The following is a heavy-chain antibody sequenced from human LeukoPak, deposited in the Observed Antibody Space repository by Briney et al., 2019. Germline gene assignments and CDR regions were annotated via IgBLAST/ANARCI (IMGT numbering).Heavy chain of an antibody. Sequence: SVKVSCKASGGTFSSYAISWVRQAPGQGLEWMGGIIPIFGTANYAQKFQGRVTITADKSTSTAYMELSSLRSEDTAVYYCARRADFGVVTEPGEEYYFDYWGQGTLVTVSS. V-gene: IGHV1-69*06. CDR3: ARRADFGVVTEPGEEYYFDY. CDR1: GGTFSSYA. D-gene: IGHD3-3*01. CDR2: IIPIFGTA. J-gene: IGHJ4*02.